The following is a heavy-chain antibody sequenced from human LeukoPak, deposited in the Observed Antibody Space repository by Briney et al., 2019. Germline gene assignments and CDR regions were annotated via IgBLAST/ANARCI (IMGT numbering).Heavy chain of an antibody. V-gene: IGHV4-59*08. CDR1: GGSISSYY. Sequence: SETLSLTCTVSGGSISSYYWSWIRQPPGEGLEWIGYIYYSGSTNYNPSLKSRVTISVDTSKNQFSLKLSSVTAADTAVYYCARRTVPYYFDYWGQGTLVTVSS. D-gene: IGHD1-1*01. J-gene: IGHJ4*02. CDR2: IYYSGST. CDR3: ARRTVPYYFDY.